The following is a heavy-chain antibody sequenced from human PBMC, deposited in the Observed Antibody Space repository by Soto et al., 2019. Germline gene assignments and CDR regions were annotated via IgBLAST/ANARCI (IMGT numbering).Heavy chain of an antibody. D-gene: IGHD6-13*01. CDR3: ARTSGYSSTDNWFDT. J-gene: IGHJ5*02. CDR1: GYTFTSYG. V-gene: IGHV1-18*01. CDR2: MSAYNGNT. Sequence: QVQLVRSGAEVKKPGASVKVSCKASGYTFTSYGISWVRQSPGQGLEWMGWMSAYNGNTNNAQKFQGRVAVTTDTSTSTAYMELMNLRSDDTAVYYCARTSGYSSTDNWFDTWGQGTLVTVSS.